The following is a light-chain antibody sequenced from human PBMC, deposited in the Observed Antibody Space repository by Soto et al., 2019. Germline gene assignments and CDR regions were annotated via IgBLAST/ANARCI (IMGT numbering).Light chain of an antibody. Sequence: DIQMTQSPSTLSASVGHRVTITCRARQSISSWLAWYQQKPGKAPKLQIYKASSLESGVPSRFSGSGSGTEFTLTISSLQPDDFATYYCQQYNSYPWTCGQGTKVELK. CDR3: QQYNSYPWT. J-gene: IGKJ1*01. V-gene: IGKV1-5*03. CDR2: KAS. CDR1: QSISSW.